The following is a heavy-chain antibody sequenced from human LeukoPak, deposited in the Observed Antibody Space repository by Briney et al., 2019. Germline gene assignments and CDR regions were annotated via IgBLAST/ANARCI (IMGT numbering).Heavy chain of an antibody. CDR3: ARDDHDAFDI. J-gene: IGHJ3*02. Sequence: PSETLSLTCTVSGYSISSGYYWGWIRQPPGKGLEWIGSIYHSGSTYYNPSLKSRVTISVDTSKNQFSLKLSSVTAADTAVYYCARDDHDAFDIWGQGTMVTVSS. CDR2: IYHSGST. CDR1: GYSISSGYY. V-gene: IGHV4-38-2*02.